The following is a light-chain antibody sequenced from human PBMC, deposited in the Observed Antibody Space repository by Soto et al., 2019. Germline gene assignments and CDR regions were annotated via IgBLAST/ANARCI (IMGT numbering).Light chain of an antibody. J-gene: IGKJ1*01. CDR2: GAS. Sequence: EIVLTQSPGTLSLYPGERATLSCRASESVRSSYLAWYQQKPGQAPRLLIYGASTRATGIPDRFTGSGSGTDFTLSVSRLEPEEFAVYFCQQYGSSPATFGQGTKVDI. V-gene: IGKV3-20*01. CDR1: ESVRSSY. CDR3: QQYGSSPAT.